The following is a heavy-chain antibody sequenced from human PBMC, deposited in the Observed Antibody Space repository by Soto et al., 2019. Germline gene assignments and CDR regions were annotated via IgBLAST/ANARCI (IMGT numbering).Heavy chain of an antibody. V-gene: IGHV3-53*01. Sequence: EVQLVESGGGLIQPGGSLRLSCAVSGFTVSNNYMSWVRQAPGKGLEGVSVIYSGGYTAYGDSVKGRFTISRDNSKNTLYLKMNSRDADEAAVFFGATQRGGGGYWGQGTLVTVSS. CDR2: IYSGGYT. D-gene: IGHD6-25*01. J-gene: IGHJ4*02. CDR1: GFTVSNNY. CDR3: ATQRGGGGY.